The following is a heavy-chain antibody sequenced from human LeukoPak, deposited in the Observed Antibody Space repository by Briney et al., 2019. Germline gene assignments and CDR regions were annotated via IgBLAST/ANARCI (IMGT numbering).Heavy chain of an antibody. V-gene: IGHV3-23*01. CDR2: ISGSGGST. Sequence: GGSLRLSCAASGFTFSSYAMSWVRQAPGKGLEWVSAISGSGGSTYYADSVKGRFTISRDNSKNTLYLQMNSLRAEDTVVYYCASYDSSGYYYVYYYGMDVWGQGTTVTVSS. J-gene: IGHJ6*02. D-gene: IGHD3-22*01. CDR1: GFTFSSYA. CDR3: ASYDSSGYYYVYYYGMDV.